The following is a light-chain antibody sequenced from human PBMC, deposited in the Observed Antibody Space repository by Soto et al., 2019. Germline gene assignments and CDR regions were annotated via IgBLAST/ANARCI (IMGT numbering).Light chain of an antibody. CDR3: SSYAASNNLGV. J-gene: IGLJ2*01. Sequence: QSVLTQPPSASGSPGQSVTISCIGTSSDVGGYNYVSWYQQHPGKAPKLMIYEVSKRPSGVPDRFSGSKSGNTASLTVSGLQDEDEAEYYCSSYAASNNLGVFGGGTKVTVL. CDR1: SSDVGGYNY. CDR2: EVS. V-gene: IGLV2-8*01.